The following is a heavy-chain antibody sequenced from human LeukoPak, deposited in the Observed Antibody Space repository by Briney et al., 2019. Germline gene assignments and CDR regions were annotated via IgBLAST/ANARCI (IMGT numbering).Heavy chain of an antibody. V-gene: IGHV4-39*07. D-gene: IGHD6-19*01. CDR2: IYYNGST. Sequence: SETLSLTCTVSVGSISSSSYYWGWIRQPPGKGLEWIGSIYYNGSTYYNPSRKSRVTISVDTYKNQFSLKLSAVTAANTAVYYCARVSVAVAGPNWYHYYYMDVWGKGTTVTVS. CDR3: ARVSVAVAGPNWYHYYYMDV. J-gene: IGHJ6*03. CDR1: VGSISSSSYY.